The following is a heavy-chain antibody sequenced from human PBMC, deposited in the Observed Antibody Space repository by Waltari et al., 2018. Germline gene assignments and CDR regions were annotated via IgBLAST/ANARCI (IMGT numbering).Heavy chain of an antibody. Sequence: HVQLQESGPGLVKPSETLSLTCTVSDDSVPGDSISLSSWCWIRQTAGKGLEWIGRVYTSGSTSYNPSLKSRVTMSIDIARKQFSLEVKSVTAADSAVYYCVRDGCTTATCSQHYYYTLDVWGPGTTVTVSS. D-gene: IGHD1-1*01. CDR1: DDSVPGDSISLSS. J-gene: IGHJ6*02. CDR2: VYTSGST. CDR3: VRDGCTTATCSQHYYYTLDV. V-gene: IGHV4-4*07.